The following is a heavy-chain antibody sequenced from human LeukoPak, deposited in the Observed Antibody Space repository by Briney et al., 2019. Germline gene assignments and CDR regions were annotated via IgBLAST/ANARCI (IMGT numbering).Heavy chain of an antibody. CDR3: ARNGVMELWSHYYYYYGMDV. CDR1: GGTFSIYA. V-gene: IGHV1-69*01. Sequence: GSSVKVSCKASGGTFSIYAISWVRQAPGQGLEWMGGIIPIFGTANYAQKFQGRVTITADESTSTAYMELSSLRSEDTAVYYCARNGVMELWSHYYYYYGMDVWGQGTTVTVSS. CDR2: IIPIFGTA. J-gene: IGHJ6*02. D-gene: IGHD5-18*01.